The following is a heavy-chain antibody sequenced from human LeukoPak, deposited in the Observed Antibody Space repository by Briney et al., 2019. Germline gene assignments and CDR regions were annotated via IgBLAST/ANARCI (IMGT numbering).Heavy chain of an antibody. J-gene: IGHJ4*02. V-gene: IGHV4-38-2*01. D-gene: IGHD4-11*01. CDR1: GYSISSSYY. CDR2: IYHSGST. CDR3: ASLPSNTVTHDY. Sequence: KPSETLSLTCAVSGYSISSSYYWGWIRQPPGKGREWIGTIYHSGSTHYNPSLKSRVTLSVDTSKNQFSLKLRSVTAADTAVYYCASLPSNTVTHDYWGQGTLVTVSS.